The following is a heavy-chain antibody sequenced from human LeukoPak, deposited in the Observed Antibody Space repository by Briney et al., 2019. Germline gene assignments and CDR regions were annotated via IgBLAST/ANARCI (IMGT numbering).Heavy chain of an antibody. CDR3: ARDWTHYDNYDY. CDR1: GYTLTELS. D-gene: IGHD3-9*01. CDR2: FDPEDGET. Sequence: GAPVKVSCKVSGYTLTELSMHWVRQAPGKGLEWMGGFDPEDGETIYAQKFQGRVTMTEDTFTDTAYMELSRLRSDDTAVYYCARDWTHYDNYDYWGQGTLVTVSS. J-gene: IGHJ4*02. V-gene: IGHV1-24*01.